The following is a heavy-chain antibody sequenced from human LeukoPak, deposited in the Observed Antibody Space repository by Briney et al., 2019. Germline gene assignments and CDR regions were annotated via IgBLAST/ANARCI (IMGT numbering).Heavy chain of an antibody. D-gene: IGHD6-19*01. CDR3: ARVSMQWLDFDY. CDR2: IYYSGST. CDR1: GGSISSGGYY. J-gene: IGHJ4*02. Sequence: PSETLSLTCTVSGGSISSGGYYWSWIRQHPGKGLEWIGYIYYSGSTYYNPSLKSQVTISVDTSKNQFSLKLSSVTAADTAVYYCARVSMQWLDFDYWGQGTLVTVSS. V-gene: IGHV4-31*01.